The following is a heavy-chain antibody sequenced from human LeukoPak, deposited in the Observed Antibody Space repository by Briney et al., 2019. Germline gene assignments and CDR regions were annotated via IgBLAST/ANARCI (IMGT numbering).Heavy chain of an antibody. J-gene: IGHJ4*02. CDR3: AREGMVRGVLDY. V-gene: IGHV4-4*02. Sequence: SETLSLTCAVSGGSISSSNWWSWVRQPPGKGLEWIGRIYTSGSTNYNPSLKSRVTMSVDMSKNQFSLKLSSVTAADTAVYYCAREGMVRGVLDYWGQGTLVTVSS. CDR2: IYTSGST. CDR1: GGSISSSNW. D-gene: IGHD3-10*01.